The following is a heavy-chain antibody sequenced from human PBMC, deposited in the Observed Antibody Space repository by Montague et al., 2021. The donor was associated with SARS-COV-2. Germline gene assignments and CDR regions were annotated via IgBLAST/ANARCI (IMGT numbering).Heavy chain of an antibody. CDR1: GGSINSFD. Sequence: SETLSLTCTVSGGSINSFDWGWVRQPPGKGLEWIGYISHLGSTNXNRALRSRVTISVDTSKNQCSLKLSSVTAADTAVFYCARLPDTSGRAWFDPWGQGTLASASS. CDR2: ISHLGST. V-gene: IGHV4-59*08. J-gene: IGHJ5*02. CDR3: ARLPDTSGRAWFDP. D-gene: IGHD3-22*01.